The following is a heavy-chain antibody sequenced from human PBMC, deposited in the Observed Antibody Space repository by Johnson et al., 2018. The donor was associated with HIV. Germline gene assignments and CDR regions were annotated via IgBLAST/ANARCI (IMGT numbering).Heavy chain of an antibody. CDR1: GFTFSDSY. Sequence: VQLVESGGGVVQPGGSLRLSCAASGFTFSDSYMAWVRQSPGKGLEWVSVIYSGGSTYYADSVKGRFTISRDNSKNTLYLQMNSLRVEDTAVYYCAKSTQANILRESGPYGAFDIWGQGTMVTVSS. D-gene: IGHD3-10*01. CDR2: IYSGGST. CDR3: AKSTQANILRESGPYGAFDI. V-gene: IGHV3-66*01. J-gene: IGHJ3*02.